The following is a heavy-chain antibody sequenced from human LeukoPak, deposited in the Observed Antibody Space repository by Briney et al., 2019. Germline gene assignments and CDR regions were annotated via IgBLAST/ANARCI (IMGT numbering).Heavy chain of an antibody. CDR1: GYSINNYW. Sequence: GESLKISCKGSGYSINNYWIGWVRQMPGKGLEWMGIIYPADSDIRYSPSFQGQVTISADKSIATAYLQWNSLRASDTAMYYCAKLSYDSSGFKGRHFDYWGQGTLVTVSP. CDR2: IYPADSDI. V-gene: IGHV5-51*01. CDR3: AKLSYDSSGFKGRHFDY. D-gene: IGHD3-22*01. J-gene: IGHJ4*02.